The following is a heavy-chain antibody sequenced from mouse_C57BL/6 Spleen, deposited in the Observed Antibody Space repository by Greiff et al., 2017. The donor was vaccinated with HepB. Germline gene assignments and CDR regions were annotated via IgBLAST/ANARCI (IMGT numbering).Heavy chain of an antibody. CDR3: ARGQLRRGDYAMDY. V-gene: IGHV1-22*01. CDR1: GYTFTDYN. J-gene: IGHJ4*01. CDR2: INPNNGGT. Sequence: EVQLQQSGPELVKPGASVKMSCKASGYTFTDYNMHWVKQSHGKSLEWIGYINPNNGGTSYNQKFKGKATLTVNKSSSTAYMELRSLTSEDSAVYYCARGQLRRGDYAMDYWGQGTSVTVSS. D-gene: IGHD3-2*02.